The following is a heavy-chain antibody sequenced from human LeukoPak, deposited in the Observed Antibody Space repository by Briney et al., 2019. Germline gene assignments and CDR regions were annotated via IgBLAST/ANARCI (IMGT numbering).Heavy chain of an antibody. J-gene: IGHJ3*02. V-gene: IGHV4-39*01. D-gene: IGHD2-2*01. CDR3: ARRACSSTSCYEGDAFDI. CDR1: GGSISSSSYY. Sequence: SETLSLTCTVSGGSISSSSYYWGWIRQPPGKGLEWIGSIYYSGSTYYNPSLKSRVTISVDTSKNQFSLKLSSVTAADTAVYYCARRACSSTSCYEGDAFDIWGQGTMVTVSS. CDR2: IYYSGST.